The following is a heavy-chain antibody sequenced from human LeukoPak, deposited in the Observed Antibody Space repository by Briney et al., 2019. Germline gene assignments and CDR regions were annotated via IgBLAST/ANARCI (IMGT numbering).Heavy chain of an antibody. Sequence: GGSLRFSCAPPGFTLTISAISWVRKPQEKGLEWASRISRGGDSTYYADSVKGRSTISRDISKNTLYLQVNSLRAEDTAVYYCAKDKGSGSFSGNWFDSWGQGTLVTVSS. CDR2: ISRGGDST. J-gene: IGHJ5*01. V-gene: IGHV3-23*01. CDR1: GFTLTISA. CDR3: AKDKGSGSFSGNWFDS. D-gene: IGHD3-10*01.